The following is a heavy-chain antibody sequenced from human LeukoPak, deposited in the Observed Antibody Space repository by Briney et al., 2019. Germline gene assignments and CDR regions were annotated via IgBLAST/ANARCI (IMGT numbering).Heavy chain of an antibody. V-gene: IGHV1-2*02. J-gene: IGHJ2*01. CDR3: ARVQGSGTYYNVIDL. D-gene: IGHD3-10*01. Sequence: ASVKVSCKASGYTFTSYAMNWVRQAPGQGLEWMGWINPNSGGTNYAQKFQGRVTMNRDTSISTAYMELSRLRSDDTAVYYCARVQGSGTYYNVIDLWGRGTLVTVSS. CDR1: GYTFTSYA. CDR2: INPNSGGT.